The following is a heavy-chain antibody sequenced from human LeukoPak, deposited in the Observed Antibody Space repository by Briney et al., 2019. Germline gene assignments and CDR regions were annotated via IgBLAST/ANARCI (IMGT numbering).Heavy chain of an antibody. J-gene: IGHJ6*02. Sequence: GASVKVSCKASGGTFSSYAISWVRQAPGQGLEWMGGIIPIFGTANYAQKFQGRVTITADESTSTAYMELSSLRSEDTAVYYCARGDGYYPIYYYYGMDVWGQGTTVTVSS. CDR3: ARGDGYYPIYYYYGMDV. CDR2: IIPIFGTA. D-gene: IGHD5-24*01. V-gene: IGHV1-69*01. CDR1: GGTFSSYA.